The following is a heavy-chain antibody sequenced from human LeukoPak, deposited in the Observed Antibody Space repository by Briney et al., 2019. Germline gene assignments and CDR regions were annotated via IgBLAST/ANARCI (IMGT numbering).Heavy chain of an antibody. V-gene: IGHV3-33*01. CDR1: GFTFSSYG. CDR2: FWYDGSNK. Sequence: PGGSLRLSCAASGFTFSSYGMHWVRQAPGKGLEWVAVFWYDGSNKYYADSVKGRFTISRDNSKNTLYLQMNSLRAEDTAVYYCARDNIAAAGYYYYYGMDVWGKGTTVTVSS. J-gene: IGHJ6*04. CDR3: ARDNIAAAGYYYYYGMDV. D-gene: IGHD6-13*01.